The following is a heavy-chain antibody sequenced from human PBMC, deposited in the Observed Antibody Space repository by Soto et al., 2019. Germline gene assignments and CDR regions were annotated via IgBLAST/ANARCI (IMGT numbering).Heavy chain of an antibody. J-gene: IGHJ4*02. D-gene: IGHD2-2*02. CDR1: GFTFSSYW. CDR3: ARARLPAAIRGYFDY. CDR2: IKQDGSEK. Sequence: PGGSLRLSCAASGFTFSSYWMSWVRQAPGEGLEWVANIKQDGSEKYYVDSVKGRFTISRDNAKNSLYLQMNSLRAEDTAVYYCARARLPAAIRGYFDYWGQGTLVTVSS. V-gene: IGHV3-7*03.